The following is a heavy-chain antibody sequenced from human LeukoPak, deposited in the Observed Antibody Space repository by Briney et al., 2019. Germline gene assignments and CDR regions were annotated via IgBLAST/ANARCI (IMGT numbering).Heavy chain of an antibody. CDR1: GGTFSSYA. Sequence: ASVKVSCKASGGTFSSYAISWVRQAPGQGLEWMGRTIPIFGTANYAQKFQGRVTITTDESTSTAYMELSSLRSEDTAVYYCARAPPKLWKYFDYWGQGTLVTVSS. CDR2: TIPIFGTA. CDR3: ARAPPKLWKYFDY. D-gene: IGHD1-1*01. J-gene: IGHJ4*02. V-gene: IGHV1-69*05.